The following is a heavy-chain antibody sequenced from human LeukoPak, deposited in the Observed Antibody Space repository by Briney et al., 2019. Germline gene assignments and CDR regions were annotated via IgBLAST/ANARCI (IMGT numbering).Heavy chain of an antibody. Sequence: GASVKVSCKASGYTFTSYYMHWVRQAPGQGLEWMGGIIPIFGTANYAQKFQGRVTITADESTSTAYMELSSLRSEDTAVYYCARVTAEAGAGYRNSYYFDYWGQGTLVTVSS. CDR2: IIPIFGTA. J-gene: IGHJ4*02. V-gene: IGHV1-69*13. CDR1: GYTFTSYY. CDR3: ARVTAEAGAGYRNSYYFDY. D-gene: IGHD3-16*02.